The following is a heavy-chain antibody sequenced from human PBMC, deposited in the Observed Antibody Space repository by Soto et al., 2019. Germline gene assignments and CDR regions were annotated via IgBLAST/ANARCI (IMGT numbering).Heavy chain of an antibody. CDR2: INAGNGNT. D-gene: IGHD3-10*01. V-gene: IGHV1-3*01. CDR3: ARGIYYVGSGTDNYYYYYYMDV. J-gene: IGHJ6*03. CDR1: GYTFTAYA. Sequence: QVQLVQSGAEVKKPGASVKVSCKASGYTFTAYAMHWVRQAPGQRPEWMGWINAGNGNTKYSQKFQGRVSITRDTSASTAYVELSMLRAEDTAVYYCARGIYYVGSGTDNYYYYYYMDVWGKGTTVTVSS.